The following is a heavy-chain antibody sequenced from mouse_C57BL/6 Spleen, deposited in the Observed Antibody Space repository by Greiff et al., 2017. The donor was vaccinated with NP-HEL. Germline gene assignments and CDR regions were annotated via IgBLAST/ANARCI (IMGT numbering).Heavy chain of an antibody. J-gene: IGHJ2*01. CDR3: ARGGNYYCSRTRGFGY. CDR1: GYAFSSSW. D-gene: IGHD1-1*01. CDR2: IYPGDGDT. V-gene: IGHV1-82*01. Sequence: QVQLQQSGPELVKPGASVKISCKASGYAFSSSWMNWVKQRPGKGLEWIGRIYPGDGDTNYNGKFKGKATLTADKSSSTAYMQLSSLTSEDSAVYFCARGGNYYCSRTRGFGYWGQGTTLTVSS.